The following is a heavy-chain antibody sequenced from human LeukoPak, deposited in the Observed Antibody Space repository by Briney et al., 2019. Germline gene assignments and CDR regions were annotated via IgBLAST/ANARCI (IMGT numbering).Heavy chain of an antibody. J-gene: IGHJ4*02. CDR2: IYYSGST. CDR3: VRGGTYYLPY. Sequence: PSETLSLTCTVSDYSITSGYYWGWIRQPPGKGLEWIGSIYYSGSTYYNPSLKSRVTISVDTSKNQFSLKLSSVTAADTAIYYCVRGGTYYLPYWGQGILVTVSS. D-gene: IGHD1-26*01. CDR1: DYSITSGYY. V-gene: IGHV4-38-2*02.